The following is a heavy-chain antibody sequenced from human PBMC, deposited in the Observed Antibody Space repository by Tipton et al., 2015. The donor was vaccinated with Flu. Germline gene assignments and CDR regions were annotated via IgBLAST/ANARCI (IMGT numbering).Heavy chain of an antibody. Sequence: SLRLSCAASGFSIGNYWMSWVRRAPGKGLEWVASIRQDGRDRYLADSVKGRFTVSRDNADNSLWLQMNNLRVDDTAVYYCARDKWGSSRPDTNWFDPWGQGTLVTVSS. D-gene: IGHD6-13*01. J-gene: IGHJ5*02. V-gene: IGHV3-7*01. CDR3: ARDKWGSSRPDTNWFDP. CDR1: GFSIGNYW. CDR2: IRQDGRDR.